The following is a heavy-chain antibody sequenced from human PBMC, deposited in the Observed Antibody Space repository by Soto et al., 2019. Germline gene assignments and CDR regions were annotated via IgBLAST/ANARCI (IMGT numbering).Heavy chain of an antibody. CDR1: GFSLSSSGVG. J-gene: IGHJ2*01. Sequence: QITLKESGPTLVKPTQTLTLTCTLSGFSLSSSGVGVGWIRQPPGKALEWLALIYWDDDKRYSPSLKSRLTTTKDTTKIHVVITMTNMDPVDTSSYLSARHYGWGNNYLWYFDLWGRGTLVTVSS. CDR2: IYWDDDK. D-gene: IGHD3-10*01. V-gene: IGHV2-5*02. CDR3: ARHYGWGNNYLWYFDL.